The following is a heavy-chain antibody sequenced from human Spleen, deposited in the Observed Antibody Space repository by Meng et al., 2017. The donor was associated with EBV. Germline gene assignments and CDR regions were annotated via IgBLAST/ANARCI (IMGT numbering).Heavy chain of an antibody. J-gene: IGHJ2*01. CDR1: VGSFNFVNL. V-gene: IGHV4-4*02. D-gene: IGHD2-2*01. Sequence: SEPCLANPSGTLARSCSVTVGSFNFVNLWSSGRKHPGKGLECIGEVYHSESTNYNPSLQSRVTMLLDKSKNQFSLQLDSVTAADTALYFCARGDVVVFPAALGRLDLWGRGILVTVSS. CDR2: VYHSEST. CDR3: ARGDVVVFPAALGRLDL.